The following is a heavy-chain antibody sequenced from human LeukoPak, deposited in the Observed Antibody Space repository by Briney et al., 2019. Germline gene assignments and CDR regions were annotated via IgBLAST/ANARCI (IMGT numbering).Heavy chain of an antibody. CDR2: IKQDGSEK. D-gene: IGHD5-12*01. Sequence: GGSLRLSCAASGFTFSSYWMSWVRQAPGKGLEWVANIKQDGSEKYYVDSVKGRFTISRDNAKDSLYLQMNSLRAEDTAVYYCAREVRCSGYEWLFDYWGQGTLVTVSS. CDR3: AREVRCSGYEWLFDY. V-gene: IGHV3-7*01. J-gene: IGHJ4*02. CDR1: GFTFSSYW.